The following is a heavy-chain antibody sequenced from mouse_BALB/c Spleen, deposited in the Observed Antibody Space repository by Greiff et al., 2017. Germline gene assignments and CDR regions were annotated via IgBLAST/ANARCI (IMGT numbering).Heavy chain of an antibody. V-gene: IGHV3-2*02. Sequence: EVHLVESGPGLVKPSQSLSLTCTVTGYSITSDYAWNWIRQFPGNKLEWMGYISYSGSTSYNPSLKSRISITRDTSKNQFFLQLNSVTTEDTATYYCARSTMIYAMDYWGQGTSVTVSS. CDR2: ISYSGST. D-gene: IGHD2-4*01. J-gene: IGHJ4*01. CDR3: ARSTMIYAMDY. CDR1: GYSITSDYA.